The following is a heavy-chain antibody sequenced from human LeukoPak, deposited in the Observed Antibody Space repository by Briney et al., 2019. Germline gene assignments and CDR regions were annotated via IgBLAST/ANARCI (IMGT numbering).Heavy chain of an antibody. D-gene: IGHD3-10*01. CDR2: INTYNGNT. CDR3: ARLEVRGVIKYYFDY. Sequence: ASVKVSCKASGYTFTSYGISWLRQAPGQGLEWMGWINTYNGNTNYAQKLQGRATMTTDTSTSTAYMELRSLRSDDTAVYYCARLEVRGVIKYYFDYWDQGTLVTVSS. V-gene: IGHV1-18*01. J-gene: IGHJ4*02. CDR1: GYTFTSYG.